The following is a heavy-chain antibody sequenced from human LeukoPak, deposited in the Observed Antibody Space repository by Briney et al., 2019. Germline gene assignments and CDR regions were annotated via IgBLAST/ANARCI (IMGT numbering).Heavy chain of an antibody. J-gene: IGHJ4*02. CDR3: ARGTMVRGVSPDFDY. D-gene: IGHD3-10*01. CDR2: ISAYNGNT. CDR1: GYTFTIYG. V-gene: IGHV1-18*04. Sequence: GASVKVFFKASGYTFTIYGISWVRQAPGQGREWMGWISAYNGNTNYAQKLQGRVTITTDTSTSTAYMELRSLRSDDTAVYYCARGTMVRGVSPDFDYWGQGTLVTVSS.